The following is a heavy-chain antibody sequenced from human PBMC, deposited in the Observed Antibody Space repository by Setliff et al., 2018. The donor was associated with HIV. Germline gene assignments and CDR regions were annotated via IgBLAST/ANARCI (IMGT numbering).Heavy chain of an antibody. J-gene: IGHJ5*02. V-gene: IGHV3-23*01. D-gene: IGHD1-7*01. CDR1: GLTISNSA. CDR3: AKASWNYVADWFDP. Sequence: LRLSCAASGLTISNSAMTWVRQAPGKGLEWVSSISGRDTGTNYADSVKGRFIISRDNSKNTLYLQMNSLRVDDTAVYYCAKASWNYVADWFDPWGQGIQVTVSS. CDR2: ISGRDTGT.